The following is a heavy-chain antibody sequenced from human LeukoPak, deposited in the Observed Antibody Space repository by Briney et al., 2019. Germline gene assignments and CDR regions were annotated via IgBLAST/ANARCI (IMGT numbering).Heavy chain of an antibody. V-gene: IGHV3-23*01. CDR2: ISESGGNT. J-gene: IGHJ4*02. D-gene: IGHD6-19*01. CDR1: GFSFSNYA. Sequence: GGSLRLSCAASGFSFSNYAMNWVRQAPGKGLEWVSSISESGGNTDYADSVKGRFTISRDNSKNTLYLQMTSLRAEDTAVYYCARQWLVNGWGQGTLVTVSS. CDR3: ARQWLVNG.